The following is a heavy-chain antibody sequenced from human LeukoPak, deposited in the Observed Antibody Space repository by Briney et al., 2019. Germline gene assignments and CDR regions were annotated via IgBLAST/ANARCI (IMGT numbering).Heavy chain of an antibody. CDR3: ARAGIGLAPLRGTPFDY. Sequence: SETLSLTCTVSGGSISTSSYYWGWVRQPPGKGLEWIGGINHSGSTNYNPSLKSRVTISVDTSKNQFSLKLSSVTAADTAVYYCARAGIGLAPLRGTPFDYWGQGTLVTVSS. D-gene: IGHD3-10*01. CDR1: GGSISTSSYY. J-gene: IGHJ4*02. V-gene: IGHV4-39*07. CDR2: INHSGST.